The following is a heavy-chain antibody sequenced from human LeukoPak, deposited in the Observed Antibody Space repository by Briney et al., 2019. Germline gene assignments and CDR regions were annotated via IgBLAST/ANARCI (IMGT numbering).Heavy chain of an antibody. CDR1: GFTFSSYG. Sequence: PGGSLRLSCAASGFTFSSYGMHWVRQAPHEGLEWVAVIWYDGSNKYYADSVKGRFTISRDNSKNTLYLQMNSLRAEDTAVYYCARALPPAKDAFDIWGQGTMVTVSS. D-gene: IGHD6-25*01. CDR2: IWYDGSNK. J-gene: IGHJ3*02. V-gene: IGHV3-33*01. CDR3: ARALPPAKDAFDI.